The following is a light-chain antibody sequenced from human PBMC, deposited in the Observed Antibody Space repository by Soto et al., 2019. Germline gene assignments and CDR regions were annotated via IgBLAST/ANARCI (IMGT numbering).Light chain of an antibody. CDR2: DAS. J-gene: IGKJ1*01. Sequence: DIRMTRSPSTLSASVGDRVTITCRASQNIGTWLAWYQQKPGKAPDLLIYDASTLESGVPSRFSGSGSGTEFTLTISSLQPGDLATYYCQQCGDSWSFGQGTKVEIK. CDR1: QNIGTW. V-gene: IGKV1-5*01. CDR3: QQCGDSWS.